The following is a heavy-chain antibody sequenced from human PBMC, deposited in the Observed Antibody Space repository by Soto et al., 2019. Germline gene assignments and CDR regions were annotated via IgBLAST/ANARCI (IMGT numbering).Heavy chain of an antibody. CDR2: ISGSGGST. CDR1: GFTFSSYA. Sequence: HPGGSLRLSCAASGFTFSSYAMSWVRQAPGKGLEWVSAISGSGGSTYYADSVKGRFTISRDNSKNTLYLQMNSLRAEDTAVYYCAKDRSYISSSWYGYYYGMDVWGQGTTVTVSS. J-gene: IGHJ6*02. V-gene: IGHV3-23*01. D-gene: IGHD6-13*01. CDR3: AKDRSYISSSWYGYYYGMDV.